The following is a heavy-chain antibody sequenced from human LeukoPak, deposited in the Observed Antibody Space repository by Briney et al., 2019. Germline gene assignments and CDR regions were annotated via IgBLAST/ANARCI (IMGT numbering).Heavy chain of an antibody. J-gene: IGHJ3*02. CDR2: ISAYNGNT. D-gene: IGHD3-3*01. CDR1: GYTFTSYG. V-gene: IGHV1-18*01. Sequence: GASVKVSCKASGYTFTSYGISWVRQAPGQGLEWMGWISAYNGNTNYAQKLQGRVTMTTDTSTSTAYMELRSLRSDDTAVYYCARPADYDFWSGVTDAFDIWGQGTMVTVSS. CDR3: ARPADYDFWSGVTDAFDI.